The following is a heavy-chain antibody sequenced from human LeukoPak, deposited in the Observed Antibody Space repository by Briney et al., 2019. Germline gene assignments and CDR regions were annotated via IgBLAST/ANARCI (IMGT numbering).Heavy chain of an antibody. CDR1: ASTFSKYT. V-gene: IGHV3-23*01. CDR3: AKVSHTVLRYFDRFREVSAFDI. J-gene: IGHJ3*02. CDR2: ITSSGGST. Sequence: GGSLRLSRAASASTFSKYTTSRVRHALGKGLTAASAITSSGGSTYYADSVKGRFSVSRDNSKNTLYLQMSSLRAEHTAVYYCAKVSHTVLRYFDRFREVSAFDIWGQGTMVTVSS. D-gene: IGHD3-9*01.